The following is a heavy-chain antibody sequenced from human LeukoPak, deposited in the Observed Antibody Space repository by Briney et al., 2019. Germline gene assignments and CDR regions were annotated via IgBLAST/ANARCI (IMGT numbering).Heavy chain of an antibody. CDR3: AKFSLPIVVVPAADYFDY. D-gene: IGHD2-2*01. J-gene: IGHJ4*02. CDR2: ISTSSIYI. V-gene: IGHV3-21*04. CDR1: GFTFSSYS. Sequence: GGSLRLSCAASGFTFSSYSMNWVRQAPGKGLEWVSSISTSSIYIYYADSVKGRFTISRDNAKNSLYLQLNSLRAEDTAVYYCAKFSLPIVVVPAADYFDYWGQGTLVTVSS.